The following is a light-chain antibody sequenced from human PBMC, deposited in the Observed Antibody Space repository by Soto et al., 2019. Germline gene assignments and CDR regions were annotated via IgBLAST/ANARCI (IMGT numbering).Light chain of an antibody. CDR2: RAS. J-gene: IGKJ1*01. V-gene: IGKV3-15*01. Sequence: EIVMTQSPATLSVSPGERATLSCRASQSVSSNLAWYQQKPGQAPRLLIYRASTRATGIPARFSGSGSGTEFTLTINCLQSEDFAVYYCQQYNNWPWTFGQGTKVEIK. CDR3: QQYNNWPWT. CDR1: QSVSSN.